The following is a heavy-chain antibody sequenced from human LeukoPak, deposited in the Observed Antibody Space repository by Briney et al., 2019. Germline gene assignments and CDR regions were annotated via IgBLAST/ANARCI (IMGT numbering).Heavy chain of an antibody. CDR2: FGPEDGET. CDR1: GYTLTEFS. V-gene: IGHV1-24*01. J-gene: IGHJ4*02. CDR3: ATGSSGSIDY. D-gene: IGHD6-19*01. Sequence: ASVKVSCTVSGYTLTEFSMHWVRQAPGKGLEWMGAFGPEDGETICAQDFQSRVTMTEDTSTGTTYMELSSLRSEDTAVYYCATGSSGSIDYWGQGTLVTVSS.